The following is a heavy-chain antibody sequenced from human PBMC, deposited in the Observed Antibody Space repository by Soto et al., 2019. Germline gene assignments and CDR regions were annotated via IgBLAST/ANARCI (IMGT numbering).Heavy chain of an antibody. CDR3: AKVSTSGGWHLAYFAY. CDR1: GFTFSSYA. J-gene: IGHJ4*02. CDR2: ISGSGGST. V-gene: IGHV3-23*01. D-gene: IGHD6-19*01. Sequence: PGGSLRLSCAAPGFTFSSYAMSWVRQAPGKGLEWVSAISGSGGSTYYADSVKGRFTISRDNSKNTLYLQMNSLRAEDTAVYYCAKVSTSGGWHLAYFAYWGQGSLVTVSS.